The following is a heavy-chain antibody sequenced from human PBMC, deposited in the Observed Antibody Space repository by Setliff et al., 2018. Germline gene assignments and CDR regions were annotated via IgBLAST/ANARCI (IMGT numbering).Heavy chain of an antibody. D-gene: IGHD4-17*01. CDR2: TSYDGKYN. CDR3: ARIGGSTTVNLLGLFQTPPDAFDF. Sequence: GGSLRLSCAASEFTFSRYWMSWVRQAPGKGLEWVAVTSYDGKYNSYTDSVKGRFTISRDNSKNTLHLQMDSLRPEDTAVYYCARIGGSTTVNLLGLFQTPPDAFDFWGQGTMVTVSS. J-gene: IGHJ3*01. CDR1: EFTFSRYW. V-gene: IGHV3-30*03.